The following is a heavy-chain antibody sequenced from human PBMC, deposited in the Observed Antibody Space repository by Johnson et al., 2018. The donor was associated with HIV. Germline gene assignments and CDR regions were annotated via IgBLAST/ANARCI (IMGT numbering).Heavy chain of an antibody. CDR3: ARGRATGRGRSAFDI. Sequence: QEQLVESGGGVVQPGRSLRLSCAASGFTFNDYGMHWVRQAPGKGLEWVAVISYDGTNEYYADSVKGRFTISRDNSKNTLYLQMNSLRAEDTALYYCARGRATGRGRSAFDIWGQGTMVTVSS. CDR1: GFTFNDYG. D-gene: IGHD1-14*01. CDR2: ISYDGTNE. V-gene: IGHV3-30-3*01. J-gene: IGHJ3*02.